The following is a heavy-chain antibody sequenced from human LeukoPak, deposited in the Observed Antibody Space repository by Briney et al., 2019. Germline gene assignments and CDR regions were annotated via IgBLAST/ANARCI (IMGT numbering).Heavy chain of an antibody. J-gene: IGHJ4*02. CDR1: GGSFSGYY. Sequence: PSETLSLTCAVYGGSFSGYYWSWIRQPPGKGLEWIGEINHSGSTNYNPSLKSRVTISVDTSKNQFSLKLSSVTAADTAVYYCARNRAAARAPFDYWGQGTLVAVSS. V-gene: IGHV4-34*01. CDR2: INHSGST. CDR3: ARNRAAARAPFDY. D-gene: IGHD2-2*01.